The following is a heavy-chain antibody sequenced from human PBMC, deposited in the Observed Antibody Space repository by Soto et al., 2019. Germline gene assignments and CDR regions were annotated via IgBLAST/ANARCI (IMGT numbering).Heavy chain of an antibody. CDR3: ARMAYHVDTSC. D-gene: IGHD5-18*01. V-gene: IGHV3-73*01. J-gene: IGHJ6*04. CDR1: GFTFSGSA. Sequence: PGGSLRLSCAASGFTFSGSAMHWVRQASGKGLEWVGRIRSKVNSYATAYAASVKGRFTISRDDSKNTAYLQMNSLKTEDTAVYYCARMAYHVDTSCWGKGSSVTVSS. CDR2: IRSKVNSYAT.